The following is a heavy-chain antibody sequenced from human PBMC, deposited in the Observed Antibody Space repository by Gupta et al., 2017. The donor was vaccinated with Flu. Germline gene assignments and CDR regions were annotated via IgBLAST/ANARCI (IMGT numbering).Heavy chain of an antibody. D-gene: IGHD6-13*01. CDR2: IRNKANRYTT. Sequence: EVQLVDSGGGLVQPGGSLRLSCAASGFTFSDHYLDWVRQAPGKGLEWVARIRNKANRYTTEYAASVKDRFTITRDDLSNSLFLQMSSLKNEDTAVYYCTRGETGGSAPGRNDYWGQGTLVTVSS. CDR3: TRGETGGSAPGRNDY. V-gene: IGHV3-72*01. CDR1: GFTFSDHY. J-gene: IGHJ4*02.